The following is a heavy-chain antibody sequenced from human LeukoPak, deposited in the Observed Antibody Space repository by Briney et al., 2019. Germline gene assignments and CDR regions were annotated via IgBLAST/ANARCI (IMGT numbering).Heavy chain of an antibody. V-gene: IGHV4-34*01. J-gene: IGHJ4*02. CDR1: GGSFSGYY. CDR2: INHSGST. Sequence: PSGTLSLTCAVYGGSFSGYYWSWIRQPPGKGLEWIGEINHSGSTNYNPSLKSRVTISVDTSKNQFSLKLSSVTAADTAVYYCAGTYYYDSSGYRRHLRAFDYWGQGTLVTVSS. D-gene: IGHD3-22*01. CDR3: AGTYYYDSSGYRRHLRAFDY.